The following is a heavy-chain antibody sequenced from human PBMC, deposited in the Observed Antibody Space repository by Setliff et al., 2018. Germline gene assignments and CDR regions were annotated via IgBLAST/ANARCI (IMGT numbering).Heavy chain of an antibody. J-gene: IGHJ6*03. D-gene: IGHD6-19*01. CDR2: IYTSGST. V-gene: IGHV4-61*09. CDR3: ARAISGWYSAHYYYMDV. CDR1: GGSISSGSDY. Sequence: SETLSLTCSVSGGSISSGSDYWTWIRQPAGKGLGWIGHIYTSGSTSYNPSLKSRVTISVDTSKAQFSLKLSSVTAADSAVYYCARAISGWYSAHYYYMDVWGEGTTVTVSS.